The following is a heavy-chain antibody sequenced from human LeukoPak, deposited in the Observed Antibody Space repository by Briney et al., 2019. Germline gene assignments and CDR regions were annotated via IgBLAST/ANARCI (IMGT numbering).Heavy chain of an antibody. CDR3: ARLEWPSTVPSLNALDY. CDR1: GYTFTSYG. Sequence: ASVKVSCKASGYTFTSYGISWVRQAPGQGLEWMGWTSAYNGNTNYAQKLQGRVTMTTDTSTSTAYMELRSLRSDDTAVYYCARLEWPSTVPSLNALDYWGQGTLVTVSS. D-gene: IGHD3-3*01. CDR2: TSAYNGNT. V-gene: IGHV1-18*01. J-gene: IGHJ4*02.